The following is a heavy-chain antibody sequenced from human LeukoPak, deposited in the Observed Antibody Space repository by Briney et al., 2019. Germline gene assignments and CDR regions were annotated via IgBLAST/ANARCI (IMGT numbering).Heavy chain of an antibody. J-gene: IGHJ4*02. CDR2: ISGSGAST. D-gene: IGHD4-17*01. CDR1: VLPLDSFA. V-gene: IGHV3-23*01. Sequence: GGSLSLSCAVSVLPLDSFAMSWVRQAPGKGLEWLSAISGSGASTYYGDSVKGRFTISRDNSRDTLYLQMDSLRAEDTAVYYCAKRPTTVTTFGRDYWGQGTLVTVSS. CDR3: AKRPTTVTTFGRDY.